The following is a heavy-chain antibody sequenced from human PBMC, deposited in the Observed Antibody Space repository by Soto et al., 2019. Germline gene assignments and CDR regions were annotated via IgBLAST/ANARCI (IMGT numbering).Heavy chain of an antibody. CDR2: VKTKSEGDKT. Sequence: EVQLVESGGGWVKPGGYLTLSCVASGCTFGDAWMNWVCQDAGKGLEWVGHVKTKSEGDKTDYAAPVKGRFTIWRDDSPHPLSLQLNSLKNEDTGTYFCTALGPSWGQGTQVTVSS. V-gene: IGHV3-15*07. CDR3: TALGPS. CDR1: GCTFGDAW. J-gene: IGHJ5*02.